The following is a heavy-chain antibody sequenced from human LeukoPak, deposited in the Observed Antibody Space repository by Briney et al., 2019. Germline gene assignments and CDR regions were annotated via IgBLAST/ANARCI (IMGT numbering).Heavy chain of an antibody. J-gene: IGHJ6*04. CDR2: IYHSGST. CDR3: AREDTAMVKFYYYGMDV. D-gene: IGHD5-18*01. CDR1: GGSISSGGYS. Sequence: IPSQTLSLTCAVSGGSISSGGYSWSWIRQPPGKGLEWIGYIYHSGSTYYNPSLKSRVTISVDRSKNQFSLKLSSVTAADTAVYYCAREDTAMVKFYYYGMDVWGKGTTVTVSS. V-gene: IGHV4-30-2*01.